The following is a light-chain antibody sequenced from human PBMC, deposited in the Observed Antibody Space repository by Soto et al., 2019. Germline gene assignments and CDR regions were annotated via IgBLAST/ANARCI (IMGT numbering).Light chain of an antibody. V-gene: IGKV4-1*01. J-gene: IGKJ1*01. CDR2: WAS. CDR3: QQYFTSPWT. CDR1: QSILDRSKNKYY. Sequence: DIVMTQSPDSLAVSLGERATFNCKSSQSILDRSKNKYYLAWYQQKSGQPPKLLIYWASLREPGVPDRFTGSGSGTDGTLTISSLQAEDVAGDYCQQYFTSPWTCGQGTKVEI.